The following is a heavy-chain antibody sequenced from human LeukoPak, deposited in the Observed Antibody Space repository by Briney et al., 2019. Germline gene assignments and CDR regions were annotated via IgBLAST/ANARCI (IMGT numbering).Heavy chain of an antibody. Sequence: SETLSLTCTVSGGSISSYYWSWFRQPPGKGLEFIGYISDSGITNYNPSLQSRLIMSLDTSKNQLSLKLTSVTAADTAVYYCARIFNDWGQGILVTVSS. CDR3: ARIFND. CDR2: ISDSGIT. CDR1: GGSISSYY. J-gene: IGHJ4*02. V-gene: IGHV4-59*01.